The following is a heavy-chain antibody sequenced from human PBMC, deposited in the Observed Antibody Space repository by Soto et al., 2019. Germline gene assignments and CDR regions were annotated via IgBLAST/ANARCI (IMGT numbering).Heavy chain of an antibody. CDR2: ISVRGDTT. Sequence: EVQLLDSGGGLVQPGGSLRLSCAASGFSFSAYAMSWVRQAPGKGLEWVSSISVRGDTTYYADSVKGRFTISRDNSKNALYLQMSTLRADDTAVYFCAKVQIAVAANGYGFDYWGQGTQVTVSS. D-gene: IGHD6-19*01. CDR1: GFSFSAYA. J-gene: IGHJ4*02. CDR3: AKVQIAVAANGYGFDY. V-gene: IGHV3-23*01.